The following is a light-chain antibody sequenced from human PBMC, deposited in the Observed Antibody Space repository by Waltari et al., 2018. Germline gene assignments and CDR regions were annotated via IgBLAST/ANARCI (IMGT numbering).Light chain of an antibody. J-gene: IGKJ1*01. V-gene: IGKV4-1*01. CDR1: QSVLYSSNNKNY. CDR3: QQYYSTPPT. Sequence: DIVMTQSPDSLAVSLGERATINCKSSQSVLYSSNNKNYLAWYQQKPVQPPKLLICWASIRESGVPDRFSGSGSGTDFTLTISSLQAEDVAVYYCQQYYSTPPTFGQGTKVEIK. CDR2: WAS.